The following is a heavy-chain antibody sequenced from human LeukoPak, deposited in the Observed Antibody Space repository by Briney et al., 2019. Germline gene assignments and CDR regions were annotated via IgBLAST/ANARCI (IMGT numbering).Heavy chain of an antibody. V-gene: IGHV3-30*02. CDR3: ARDDYSSGWYCAY. J-gene: IGHJ4*02. CDR1: GFSFSNYG. CDR2: IAHDRNNK. Sequence: GGSLRLSCAASGFSFSNYGMHWVRQAPGKGLEWVAFIAHDRNNKYYADSVKGRFTISRDNSKNTLYLQMNSLRAEDTAVYYCARDDYSSGWYCAYWDQGALVTVSS. D-gene: IGHD6-19*01.